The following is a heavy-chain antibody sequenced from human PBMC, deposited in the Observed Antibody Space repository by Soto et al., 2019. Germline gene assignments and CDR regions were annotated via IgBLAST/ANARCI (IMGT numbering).Heavy chain of an antibody. V-gene: IGHV4-59*01. D-gene: IGHD6-13*01. CDR2: IYYRGST. CDR1: GGSIRGYY. CDR3: ARQQLLPFYYALDV. Sequence: SETLSLTCNVSGGSIRGYYCSWSRQPPGKGLEYIGYIYYRGSTNYNPSLESRVTMSVDTSRNQFSLKVNSVTAADTAVYYCARQQLLPFYYALDVWGQGTTVTVSS. J-gene: IGHJ6*02.